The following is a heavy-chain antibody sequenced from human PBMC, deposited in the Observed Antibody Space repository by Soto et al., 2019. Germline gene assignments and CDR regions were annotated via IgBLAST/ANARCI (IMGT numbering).Heavy chain of an antibody. CDR3: ARGLANVAGGDFDI. V-gene: IGHV3-33*01. J-gene: IGHJ3*02. CDR2: LWYDGSRE. Sequence: QVHLVESGGGVVQPGRSLRLSCAASGFSFSFSGMHWVRQAPGKGLEWVAGLWYDGSRENYADSVKGRFTISKHNSKNTRHLQMDSLRVEDTAMYYCARGLANVAGGDFDIWGQGTMVIVSS. D-gene: IGHD3-16*01. CDR1: GFSFSFSG.